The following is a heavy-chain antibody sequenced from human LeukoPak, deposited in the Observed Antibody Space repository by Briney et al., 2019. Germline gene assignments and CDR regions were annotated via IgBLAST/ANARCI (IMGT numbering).Heavy chain of an antibody. J-gene: IGHJ4*02. Sequence: GASVKVSCKASGGTFSSYAISWVRQAPGQGLEWMGWISAYNGNTNYAQKLQGRVTMTTDTSTSTAYMELRSLRSDDTAVYYCARGITMVRGVMTPFDYWGQGTLVTVSS. D-gene: IGHD3-10*01. CDR2: ISAYNGNT. CDR3: ARGITMVRGVMTPFDY. CDR1: GGTFSSYA. V-gene: IGHV1-18*01.